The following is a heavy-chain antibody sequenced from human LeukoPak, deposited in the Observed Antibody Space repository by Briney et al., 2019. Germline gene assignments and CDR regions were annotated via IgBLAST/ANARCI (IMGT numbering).Heavy chain of an antibody. CDR1: GFIFTDYY. J-gene: IGHJ4*02. CDR2: IDSGSTST. V-gene: IGHV3-11*06. CDR3: ARGHYIDFDY. D-gene: IGHD2-15*01. Sequence: GGSLRPSCAASGFIFTDYYMSWVRQAPGKGLEWVSFIDSGSTSTKYADSVKGRFSISRDNAKNSLYLQMNSLRAEDTAVYYCARGHYIDFDYWGQGTLVTVSS.